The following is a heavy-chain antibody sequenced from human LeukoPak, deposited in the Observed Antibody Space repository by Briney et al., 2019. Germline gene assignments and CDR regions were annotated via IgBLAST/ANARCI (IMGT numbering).Heavy chain of an antibody. V-gene: IGHV3-23*01. CDR1: GFTLGSYA. CDR3: VKESPYPVGKTSRMYYFDN. CDR2: ISRPGTT. J-gene: IGHJ4*02. D-gene: IGHD1-26*01. Sequence: GGSLRLSCAGSGFTLGSYAMSWVRQAPGKGLEWVSAISRPGTTYYADIVKGRSSVSRDTSKNTVSLQMNSLRAEDTAVYYCVKESPYPVGKTSRMYYFDNWGQGTLVTVSS.